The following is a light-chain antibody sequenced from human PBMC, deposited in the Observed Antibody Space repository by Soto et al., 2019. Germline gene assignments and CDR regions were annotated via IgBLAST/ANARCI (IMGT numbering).Light chain of an antibody. CDR2: GAS. Sequence: IVMTQSPATLSVSPGERATLSCRASQSVDDNLAWYQQKPGQAPRLLIYGASTRATGIPARFSGSGSGTEFTLTISGLQSEDFAVYYCQQYGSSPRTFGQGT. CDR3: QQYGSSPRT. V-gene: IGKV3-15*01. CDR1: QSVDDN. J-gene: IGKJ1*01.